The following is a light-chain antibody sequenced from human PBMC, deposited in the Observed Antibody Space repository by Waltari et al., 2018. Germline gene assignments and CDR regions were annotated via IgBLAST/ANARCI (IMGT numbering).Light chain of an antibody. J-gene: IGKJ4*01. V-gene: IGKV1-39*01. Sequence: DIQMTQSPSSLSASVGDRVTITCRTSRTISIYLNWYQQKPGKAPKLLIYTASTLQPGVPSRFSGSGSGTDFTLTISSLQPEDFATYYCQQSHSTPLTFGGGTKVYIK. CDR2: TAS. CDR1: RTISIY. CDR3: QQSHSTPLT.